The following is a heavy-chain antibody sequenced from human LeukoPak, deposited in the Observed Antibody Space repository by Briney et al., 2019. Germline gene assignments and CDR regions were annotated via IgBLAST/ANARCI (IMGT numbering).Heavy chain of an antibody. CDR2: VRPDGSEI. Sequence: PGGSLRLSCAAYGFTFSNYWMSWVRQAPGKGLEWVANVRPDGSEIQYVDSMKGRFTVSRDNSGNSLYLRMSSLRAEDTAVYYCATTTRSRSWDYWGQGTLVTVSS. CDR3: ATTTRSRSWDY. J-gene: IGHJ4*02. CDR1: GFTFSNYW. D-gene: IGHD2-2*01. V-gene: IGHV3-7*01.